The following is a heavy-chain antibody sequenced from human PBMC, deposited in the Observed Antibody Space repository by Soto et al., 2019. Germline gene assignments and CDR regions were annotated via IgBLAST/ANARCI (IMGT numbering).Heavy chain of an antibody. Sequence: GGSLRLSCAASGFTFISYSMNLVRQAPGKGLEWVSSISSSSSYIYYADSVKGRFTISRDNAKNSLYLQMNSLRAEDTAVYYCARASQRGNHNWFDPWGQGTLVTVSS. CDR3: ARASQRGNHNWFDP. J-gene: IGHJ5*02. V-gene: IGHV3-21*01. D-gene: IGHD1-1*01. CDR2: ISSSSSYI. CDR1: GFTFISYS.